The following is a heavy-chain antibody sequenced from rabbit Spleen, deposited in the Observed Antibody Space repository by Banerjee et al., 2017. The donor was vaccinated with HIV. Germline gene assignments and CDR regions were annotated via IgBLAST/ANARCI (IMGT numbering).Heavy chain of an antibody. CDR1: GFSFSSNYW. J-gene: IGHJ6*01. CDR2: IYAGSSGNT. V-gene: IGHV1S40*01. CDR3: ARDTSSSFSSYGMDL. D-gene: IGHD1-1*01. Sequence: QSLEKSGGDLVKPGASLTLTCTASGFSFSSNYWICWVRQAPGKGLEWIACIYAGSSGNTYYASWAKGRFTISKTSSTTVTLQMTRLTAADTATYFCARDTSSSFSSYGMDLWGPGTLVTVS.